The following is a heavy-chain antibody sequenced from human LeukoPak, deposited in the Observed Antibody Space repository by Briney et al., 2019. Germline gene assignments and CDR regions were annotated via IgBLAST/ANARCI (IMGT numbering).Heavy chain of an antibody. CDR2: VYYTGAT. Sequence: PSETLSLTCTVSGGSISGYFWIWIRQPPGKGLEWIGYVYYTGATNYNPSLESRVTISVDTSQNQFSLKLSSVTAADTAVYFCARHLYSGYDRVFDYWGQGSLVTVSS. D-gene: IGHD5-12*01. J-gene: IGHJ4*02. CDR1: GGSISGYF. V-gene: IGHV4-59*08. CDR3: ARHLYSGYDRVFDY.